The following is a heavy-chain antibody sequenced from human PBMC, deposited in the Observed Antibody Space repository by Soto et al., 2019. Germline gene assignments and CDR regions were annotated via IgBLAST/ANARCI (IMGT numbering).Heavy chain of an antibody. Sequence: GGSLRLSCAASGFTFNTYSMNWVRQAPGKGLEWVSSISSSSSYIFSADSVKGRFTISRDNAKNSLYLQMSSLRAEDTAVYYCARGSITMVRENYYYYMDVWGKGTTVTVSS. D-gene: IGHD3-10*01. CDR3: ARGSITMVRENYYYYMDV. V-gene: IGHV3-21*01. CDR1: GFTFNTYS. J-gene: IGHJ6*03. CDR2: ISSSSSYI.